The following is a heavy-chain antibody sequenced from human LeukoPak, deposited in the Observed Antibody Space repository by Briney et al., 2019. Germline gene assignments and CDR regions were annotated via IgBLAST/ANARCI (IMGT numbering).Heavy chain of an antibody. CDR1: GYTFTSYY. V-gene: IGHV1-46*01. CDR2: INPSGGST. J-gene: IGHJ6*02. Sequence: ASGKVSCKASGYTFTSYYMHWVRQAPGQGLEWMGIINPSGGSTSYAQKFQGRVTITRDTSTSTVHIELSSLRCEDTAVYYCARARGVRGVIDYGMDVWGRGTTVTVSS. CDR3: ARARGVRGVIDYGMDV. D-gene: IGHD3-10*01.